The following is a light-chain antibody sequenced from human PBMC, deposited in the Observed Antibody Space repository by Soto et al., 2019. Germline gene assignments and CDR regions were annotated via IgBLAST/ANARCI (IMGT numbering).Light chain of an antibody. CDR1: QSVSSRY. J-gene: IGKJ1*01. CDR2: AAS. CDR3: HRYASSRT. Sequence: EIVLTQSPVTLSLSPGERATLSCRASQSVSSRYFAWYQQKPGQAPRLLIYAASSRAAGIPDRFSGSGSGTDFSLTISRLEPEDFAVYYCHRYASSRTFGPGTKVE. V-gene: IGKV3-20*01.